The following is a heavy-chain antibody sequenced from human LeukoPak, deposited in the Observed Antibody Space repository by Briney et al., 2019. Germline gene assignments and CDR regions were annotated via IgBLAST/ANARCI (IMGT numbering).Heavy chain of an antibody. V-gene: IGHV3-48*01. Sequence: GGSLRLSCAASGFTFSRYSINWVRQAPGKGLEWLSYISSGSSTIYYADSVKGRFTISRDNAKNSLYLQMNSLRAEDTAVYYCARHRGSYFDFWGQGTLVTVSS. D-gene: IGHD5-12*01. CDR3: ARHRGSYFDF. CDR2: ISSGSSTI. J-gene: IGHJ4*02. CDR1: GFTFSRYS.